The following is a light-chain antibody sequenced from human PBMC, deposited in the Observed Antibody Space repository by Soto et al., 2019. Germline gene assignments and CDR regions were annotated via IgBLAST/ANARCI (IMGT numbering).Light chain of an antibody. CDR2: EVN. J-gene: IGLJ1*01. V-gene: IGLV2-23*02. Sequence: VLTKPASMSGSPGQSITISCTGTSSDVGSYYPVSWFQQHPGKAPKLIIYEVNKRPSGVSDRFSGSKSGNTASLTISGLQAADEAEYYCCSYAGDTTFFVFGTGTKVTVL. CDR1: SSDVGSYYP. CDR3: CSYAGDTTFFV.